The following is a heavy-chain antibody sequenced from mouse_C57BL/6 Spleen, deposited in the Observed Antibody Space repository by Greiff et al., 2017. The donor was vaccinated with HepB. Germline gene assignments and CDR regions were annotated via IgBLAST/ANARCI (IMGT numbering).Heavy chain of an antibody. CDR2: IDPSDSYT. Sequence: QVQLQQPGAELVRPGTSVKLSCKASGYTFTSYWMHWVKQRPGQGLEWIGVIDPSDSYTNYNQKFKGKATLTVDTSSSTAYMQLSSLTSEDSAVYYCARSYSNYPFRYWGQGTTLTVSS. J-gene: IGHJ2*01. CDR3: ARSYSNYPFRY. D-gene: IGHD2-5*01. CDR1: GYTFTSYW. V-gene: IGHV1-59*01.